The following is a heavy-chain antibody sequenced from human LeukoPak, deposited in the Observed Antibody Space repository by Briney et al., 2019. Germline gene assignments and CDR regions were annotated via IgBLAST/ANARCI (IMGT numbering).Heavy chain of an antibody. CDR3: ARVTGDYDGSGALIS. V-gene: IGHV4-59*11. J-gene: IGHJ4*02. D-gene: IGHD3-10*01. Sequence: SETLSLTCTVSAGSISSHDWSWIRPPPGKGLEWIGYIYFSRSHNYNPTLKSRVTISVDTSKNQFSLKLSSVTAADTAVYYCARVTGDYDGSGALISWSQGSLSPSPQ. CDR2: IYFSRSH. CDR1: AGSISSHD.